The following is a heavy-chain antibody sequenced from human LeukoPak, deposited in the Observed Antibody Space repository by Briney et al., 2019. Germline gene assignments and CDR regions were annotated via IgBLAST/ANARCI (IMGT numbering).Heavy chain of an antibody. J-gene: IGHJ4*02. V-gene: IGHV3-23*01. Sequence: PGESLRLSCAASGFAFSSYVMTWVRQAPGKGLERVSAISGGGDSTYYADSVKGRFTISRDNSKNTLYLQMNSLRAEDTAVYHCARRGGGYYGFDYWGQGTLVTVSS. CDR2: ISGGGDST. CDR3: ARRGGGYYGFDY. CDR1: GFAFSSYV. D-gene: IGHD1-26*01.